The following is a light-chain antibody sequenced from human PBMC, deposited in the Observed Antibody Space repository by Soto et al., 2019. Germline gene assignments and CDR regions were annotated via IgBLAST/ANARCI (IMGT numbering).Light chain of an antibody. Sequence: QSALTQPRSVSGSPGQSVSISCTGTSSDVGGYNYVSWYQHYPGKAPKLMIYDVTKRPSGVPNRFSGSKSGNTASLTISGLRTEDEADYYCCSYAGRYTWVFGGGTKVTVL. CDR2: DVT. CDR1: SSDVGGYNY. CDR3: CSYAGRYTWV. J-gene: IGLJ3*02. V-gene: IGLV2-11*01.